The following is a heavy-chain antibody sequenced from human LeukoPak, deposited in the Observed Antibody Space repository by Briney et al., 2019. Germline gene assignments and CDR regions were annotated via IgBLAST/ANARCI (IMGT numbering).Heavy chain of an antibody. CDR2: IWSGDSDN. Sequence: GEALKISCKGSGYSFRSYWSGWGRQMAGKGVEWMGIIWSGDSDNRYSPSLQGQVTMSADKSISAAYLQWSSLKASDTAMYYCARRVLDSGSYYYDYWGQGTPVTVSS. J-gene: IGHJ4*02. CDR1: GYSFRSYW. V-gene: IGHV5-51*01. CDR3: ARRVLDSGSYYYDY. D-gene: IGHD3-10*01.